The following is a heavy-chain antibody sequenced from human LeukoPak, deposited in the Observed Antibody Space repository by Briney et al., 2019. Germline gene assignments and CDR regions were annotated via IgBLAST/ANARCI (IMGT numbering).Heavy chain of an antibody. CDR2: IYYSGST. CDR1: GGSISSYY. V-gene: IGHV4-59*01. J-gene: IGHJ4*02. Sequence: PSETLSLTCTVSGGSISSYYWSWIRQPPGKGLEWIGYIYYSGSTNYNPSPKSRVTISVDTSKNQFSLKLSSVTAADTAVYYCARGGARPFDYWGQGTLVTVSS. CDR3: ARGGARPFDY.